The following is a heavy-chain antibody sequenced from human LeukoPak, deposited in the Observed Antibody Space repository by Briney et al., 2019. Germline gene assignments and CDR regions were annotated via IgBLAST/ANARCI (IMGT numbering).Heavy chain of an antibody. J-gene: IGHJ4*02. V-gene: IGHV3-23*01. CDR2: ISRSGGST. Sequence: GGSLRLSCAASGFTFSIFAMSWVRQAPGKGLEWVSAISRSGGSTAYADSVKGRFTISRDNSKNTLYLQMNSLRVEDTAVYYCAKDLWGFVEVAAILDYRGQGTLVTVSS. CDR1: GFTFSIFA. D-gene: IGHD2-2*02. CDR3: AKDLWGFVEVAAILDY.